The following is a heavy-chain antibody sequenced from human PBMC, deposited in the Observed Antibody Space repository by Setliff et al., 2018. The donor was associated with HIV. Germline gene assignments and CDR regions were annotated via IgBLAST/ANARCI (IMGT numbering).Heavy chain of an antibody. V-gene: IGHV3-23*01. D-gene: IGHD3-3*01. J-gene: IGHJ4*02. Sequence: GGSLRLSCAASGFTFSNYAMSWVRQAPGKGLEWVSSITGSGDSTYYADSMKGRFTISRDNSKNTLYLQMNSLRVEDMAVYYCAKDDSTRDGYITIFDYWGQGTLVTVSS. CDR3: AKDDSTRDGYITIFDY. CDR1: GFTFSNYA. CDR2: ITGSGDST.